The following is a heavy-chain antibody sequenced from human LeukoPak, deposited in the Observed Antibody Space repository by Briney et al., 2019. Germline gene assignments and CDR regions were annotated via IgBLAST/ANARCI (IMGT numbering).Heavy chain of an antibody. CDR1: GGSFSGYY. CDR2: INHDETT. D-gene: IGHD5-18*01. V-gene: IGHV4-34*01. J-gene: IGHJ4*02. CDR3: ARALGYSYGFGVFFDS. Sequence: LKTLSLTCAVYGGSFSGYYWSWIRHFPGAGLEWIGEINHDETTNKNPSLKSRVAISVDTSKNQFSLNLNSVTAADTAVYYCARALGYSYGFGVFFDSWGQGTVVTVSS.